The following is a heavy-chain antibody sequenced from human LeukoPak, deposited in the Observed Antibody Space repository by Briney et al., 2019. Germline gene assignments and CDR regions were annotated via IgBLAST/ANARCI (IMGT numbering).Heavy chain of an antibody. Sequence: SVKVSCKASGGTFSSYAISWVRQAPGQGLEWMGRIIPILGIANYAQKFQGRVTITADKSTSTAYMELTRLRSDDTAVYYCARDSSYYDSSADNRFDPWGQGTLVTVSS. J-gene: IGHJ5*02. CDR2: IIPILGIA. D-gene: IGHD3-22*01. CDR1: GGTFSSYA. CDR3: ARDSSYYDSSADNRFDP. V-gene: IGHV1-69*04.